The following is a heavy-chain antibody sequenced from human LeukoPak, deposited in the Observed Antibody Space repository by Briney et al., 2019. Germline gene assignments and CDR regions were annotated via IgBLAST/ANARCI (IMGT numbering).Heavy chain of an antibody. CDR3: ARRIEVHNWYFDL. CDR2: IYHSGST. D-gene: IGHD2-15*01. Sequence: SETLSLTCAVSGYSINSGYYWGWIRQPPGKGLEWIGSIYHSGSTYYNPSLKSRVTISVDTSKNQFSLKLSSVTAADTDVYYCARRIEVHNWYFDLWGRGTLVTVSS. CDR1: GYSINSGYY. J-gene: IGHJ2*01. V-gene: IGHV4-38-2*01.